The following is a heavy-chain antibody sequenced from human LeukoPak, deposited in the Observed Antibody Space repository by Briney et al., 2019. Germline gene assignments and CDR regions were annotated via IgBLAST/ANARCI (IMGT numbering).Heavy chain of an antibody. J-gene: IGHJ4*02. D-gene: IGHD3-10*01. Sequence: PSETLSLTCAVYGGSFSGYYWSWIRQPPGKGLEWIGEINHSGSTNYNPSLKSRVTISVDTSKNQFSLKLSSVTAADTAVYYWGRGKGFRGYYFDYCGQGTLVTVSS. CDR2: INHSGST. CDR3: GRGKGFRGYYFDY. V-gene: IGHV4-34*01. CDR1: GGSFSGYY.